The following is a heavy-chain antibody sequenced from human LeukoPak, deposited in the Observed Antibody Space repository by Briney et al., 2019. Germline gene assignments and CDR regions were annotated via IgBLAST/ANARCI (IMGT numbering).Heavy chain of an antibody. CDR3: ACGIRSSTSCFDAFDI. CDR2: IIPIFGTA. V-gene: IGHV1-69*05. D-gene: IGHD2-2*01. Sequence: SVKVSCKASGYTFTSYDINWVRQATGQGLEWMGWIIPIFGTANYAQKFQGRVTITTDESTSTAYMELSSLRSEDTAVYYCACGIRSSTSCFDAFDIWGQGTMVTVSS. CDR1: GYTFTSYD. J-gene: IGHJ3*02.